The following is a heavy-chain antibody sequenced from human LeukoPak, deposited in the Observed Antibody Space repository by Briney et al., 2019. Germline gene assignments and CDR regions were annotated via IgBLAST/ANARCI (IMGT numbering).Heavy chain of an antibody. CDR1: GGTXSSSA. D-gene: IGHD5-18*01. Sequence: SVKVSCKTSGGTXSSSAITWVRQAPGQGLEWMGRIIPVLNITTYAQKFQGSVTITADTSTSTVYMELSSLRSEETAVYYCARDQGLTAPPPYGLDVWGQGTTVIVSS. CDR3: ARDQGLTAPPPYGLDV. J-gene: IGHJ6*02. CDR2: IIPVLNIT. V-gene: IGHV1-69*04.